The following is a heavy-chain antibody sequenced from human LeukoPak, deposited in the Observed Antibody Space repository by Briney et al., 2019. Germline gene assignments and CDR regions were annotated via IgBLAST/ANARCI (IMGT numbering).Heavy chain of an antibody. V-gene: IGHV3-23*01. CDR1: GFTFSSYA. CDR3: AKDRVVVAAIYLDY. CDR2: ISGSGGST. J-gene: IGHJ4*02. Sequence: GGSLRLSCAASGFTFSSYAMSWFRQAPGKGLEWVSAISGSGGSTYYADSVKGRFTISRDNSKNTLYLQMNSLRAEDTAVYYCAKDRVVVAAIYLDYWGQGTLVTVSS. D-gene: IGHD2-15*01.